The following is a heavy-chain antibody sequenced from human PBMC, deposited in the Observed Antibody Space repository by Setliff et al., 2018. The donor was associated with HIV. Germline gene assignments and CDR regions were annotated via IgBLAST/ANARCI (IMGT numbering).Heavy chain of an antibody. CDR2: IKQDGSEE. J-gene: IGHJ5*02. CDR1: GFTFSSYW. D-gene: IGHD3-9*01. V-gene: IGHV3-7*01. Sequence: GSLRLSCAASGFTFSSYWMSWVRQPPGKGLEWVANIKQDGSEEYRVDSVKGRFTISRDNSKNTLYVQMNSLRPEDTAVYYCARDSRYFEMDWWFDPWGQGTLVTVSS. CDR3: ARDSRYFEMDWWFDP.